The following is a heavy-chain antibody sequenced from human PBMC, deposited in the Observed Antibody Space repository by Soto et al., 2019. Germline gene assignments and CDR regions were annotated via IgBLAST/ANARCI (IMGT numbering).Heavy chain of an antibody. Sequence: SETLSLTCTVSGGSISSSSYYWGWIRQPPGKGLEWIGSIYYSGSTYYNPSLKSRVTISVDTSKNQFSLKLSSVTAADTAVYYCASIPRVEQLVDYWGQGTLVTVSS. J-gene: IGHJ4*02. V-gene: IGHV4-39*01. CDR1: GGSISSSSYY. D-gene: IGHD6-6*01. CDR2: IYYSGST. CDR3: ASIPRVEQLVDY.